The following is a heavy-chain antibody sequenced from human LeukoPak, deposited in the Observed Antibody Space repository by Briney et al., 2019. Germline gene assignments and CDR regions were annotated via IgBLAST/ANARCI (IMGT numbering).Heavy chain of an antibody. V-gene: IGHV4-59*12. D-gene: IGHD6-13*01. CDR2: IYYSGST. Sequence: SETLSLTCTVSGGSISSYYWSWIRQPPGKGLEWIGYIYYSGSTNYNPSLKSRVTMSVDTSKNQFSLKLSSVTAADTAVYYCARDLIAAAVPHWFDPWGQGTLVTVSS. CDR1: GGSISSYY. CDR3: ARDLIAAAVPHWFDP. J-gene: IGHJ5*02.